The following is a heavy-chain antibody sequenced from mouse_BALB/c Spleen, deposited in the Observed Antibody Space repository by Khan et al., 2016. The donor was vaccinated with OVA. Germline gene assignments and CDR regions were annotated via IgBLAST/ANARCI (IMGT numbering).Heavy chain of an antibody. D-gene: IGHD1-2*01. CDR1: GYSITSGYG. CDR3: ARTARIKY. J-gene: IGHJ2*01. V-gene: IGHV3-2*02. CDR2: ISYSGST. Sequence: EVLLVVPGPGLVKPSQSLSLTCTVTGYSITSGYGWNWIRQFPGNKLEWMGYISYSGSTNYNPSLKSRISITRDTSKNQFFLQLNSVTTEDTATYYCARTARIKYWGQGTTLTVSS.